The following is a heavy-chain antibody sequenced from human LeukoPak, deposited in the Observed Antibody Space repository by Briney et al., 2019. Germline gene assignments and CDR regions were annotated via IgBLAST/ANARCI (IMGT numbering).Heavy chain of an antibody. V-gene: IGHV3-23*01. J-gene: IGHJ6*02. Sequence: TGGSLRLSCAASGFTFSSYAMTWVRQAPGRGLEWVSTITGSGGSTYYADSVKGRFTTSGDNSKNTLYLQMNSLRAEDTAVYYCAKDPYCSGGTCYGMDVWGRGATVTVSS. D-gene: IGHD2-15*01. CDR2: ITGSGGST. CDR1: GFTFSSYA. CDR3: AKDPYCSGGTCYGMDV.